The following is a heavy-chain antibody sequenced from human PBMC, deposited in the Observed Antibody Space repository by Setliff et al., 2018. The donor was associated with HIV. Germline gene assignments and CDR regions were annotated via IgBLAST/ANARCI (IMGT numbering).Heavy chain of an antibody. J-gene: IGHJ6*03. D-gene: IGHD4-17*01. CDR1: GYTLTELS. CDR2: FVPEHSET. V-gene: IGHV1-24*01. Sequence: ASVKVSCKVSGYTLTELSIHWVRQAPGKGLEWMGGFVPEHSETIYAQKFQGRVTMTEDTSTDTAFMELSGLTSEDTAVYYCATRGELLGRRASTVTVYYYYLDVWGNGTTVTVAS. CDR3: ATRGELLGRRASTVTVYYYYLDV.